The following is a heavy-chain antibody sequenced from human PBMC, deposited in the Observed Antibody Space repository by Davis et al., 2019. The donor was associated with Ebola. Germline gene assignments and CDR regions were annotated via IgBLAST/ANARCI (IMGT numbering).Heavy chain of an antibody. V-gene: IGHV3-23*01. CDR1: GFTFSNYA. J-gene: IGHJ5*02. CDR2: ISGSGEGT. CDR3: ARDYSGFQVA. Sequence: GGSLRLSCAASGFTFSNYAMSWIRQAPGRGLEWVSAISGSGEGTYYADSVKGRFTISRDNSINTLYLQMNSLRAEDTAVYYCARDYSGFQVAWGQGTLVTVSS. D-gene: IGHD4-11*01.